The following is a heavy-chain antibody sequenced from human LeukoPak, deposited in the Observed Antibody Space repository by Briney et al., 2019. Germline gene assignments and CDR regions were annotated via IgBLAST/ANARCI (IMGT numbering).Heavy chain of an antibody. Sequence: GASVKVSCKASGYTFTSYYMHWVRQAPGQGLEWMGIINPSGGSTSYAQKFQGRVTMTRDTSTSTVYMELRSLRSDDTAVYYCAREGYGSGSYYNPDYWGQGTLVTVSS. V-gene: IGHV1-46*01. D-gene: IGHD3-10*01. CDR3: AREGYGSGSYYNPDY. J-gene: IGHJ4*02. CDR2: INPSGGST. CDR1: GYTFTSYY.